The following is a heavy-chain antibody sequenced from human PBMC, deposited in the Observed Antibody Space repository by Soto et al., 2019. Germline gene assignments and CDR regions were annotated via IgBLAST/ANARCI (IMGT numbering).Heavy chain of an antibody. CDR2: INPNSGGT. CDR1: GSTFAGYY. V-gene: IGHV1-2*04. J-gene: IGHJ4*02. CDR3: ARGDDSSGYYSSTEFDY. Sequence: ASVKVSCKASGSTFAGYYMHLLRQAPGQGLEWMGWINPNSGGTNYAQKFQGWVTMTRGTSISTAYMELSRLRSDDTAVYYCARGDDSSGYYSSTEFDYWGQGTMVT. D-gene: IGHD3-22*01.